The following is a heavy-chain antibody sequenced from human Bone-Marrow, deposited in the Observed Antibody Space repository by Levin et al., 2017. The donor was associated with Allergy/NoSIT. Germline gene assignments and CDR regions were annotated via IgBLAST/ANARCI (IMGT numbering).Heavy chain of an antibody. Sequence: SETLSLTCTVSNDSIGRGGYYWSWIRQHPGKGLEHIGYISHRGNTYYNPSLKSRLTMSLDTSNNQFSLNLISVTAADTAIYYCARLDGYNFDSWGQGTPVVVSS. D-gene: IGHD5-12*01. CDR3: ARLDGYNFDS. CDR2: ISHRGNT. J-gene: IGHJ4*02. CDR1: NDSIGRGGYY. V-gene: IGHV4-31*03.